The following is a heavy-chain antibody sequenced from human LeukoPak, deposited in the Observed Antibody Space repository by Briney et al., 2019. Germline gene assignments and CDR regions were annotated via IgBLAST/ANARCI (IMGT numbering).Heavy chain of an antibody. CDR3: ARVITVYNDYEEVAESFQH. D-gene: IGHD4-17*01. CDR2: ISSSSSYI. CDR1: GFTFSSYS. Sequence: GGSPRLSCAASGFTFSSYSMNWVRQAPGKGLEWVSSISSSSSYIYYADSVKGRFTISRDNAKNSLYLQMNSLRAEDTAVYFCARVITVYNDYEEVAESFQHWGQGTLVTVSS. J-gene: IGHJ1*01. V-gene: IGHV3-21*01.